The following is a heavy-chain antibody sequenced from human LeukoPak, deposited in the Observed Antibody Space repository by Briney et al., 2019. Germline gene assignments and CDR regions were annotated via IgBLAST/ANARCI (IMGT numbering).Heavy chain of an antibody. CDR3: ARGNYYDSSGYYLPTPDY. V-gene: IGHV4-61*02. D-gene: IGHD3-22*01. CDR1: GGTISSGSYY. J-gene: IGHJ4*02. CDR2: IYTSGST. Sequence: PSETLSLTCTVSGGTISSGSYYWSWIRQPAGKGLEWIGRIYTSGSTNYNPSLNSRVTISVDTSKNQFSVKLSSVTAADTAVYYCARGNYYDSSGYYLPTPDYWGQGTLVTVSS.